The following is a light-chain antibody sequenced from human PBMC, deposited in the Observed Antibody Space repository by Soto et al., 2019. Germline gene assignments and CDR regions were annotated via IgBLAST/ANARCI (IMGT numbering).Light chain of an antibody. V-gene: IGKV1-5*01. Sequence: DIQMTQSPSTLSASVGDRVTITCRASQSLSSWLAWYQQKPGKAPKVLIYDASSLESGVPSRFSGSGSGTEFTLTISSLQPADFATYYCQQYSSYSPLTFGGGTKVEIK. J-gene: IGKJ4*01. CDR2: DAS. CDR3: QQYSSYSPLT. CDR1: QSLSSW.